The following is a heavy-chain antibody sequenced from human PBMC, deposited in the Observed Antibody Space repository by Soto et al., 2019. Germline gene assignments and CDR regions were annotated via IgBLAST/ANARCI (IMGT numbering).Heavy chain of an antibody. V-gene: IGHV3-15*01. J-gene: IGHJ3*02. D-gene: IGHD3-10*01. Sequence: EVQLVDSGGGLVKPGGSLRLSCAGSGFTFNNAWMSWVRQAPGKGLEWVGRIKSKTDGGTTHYAAPVKGRFTISSDDSKNTLYLEMNSLKTEDTAVYYCTEEVPDAFAIWGQGTMVTVSS. CDR1: GFTFNNAW. CDR3: TEEVPDAFAI. CDR2: IKSKTDGGTT.